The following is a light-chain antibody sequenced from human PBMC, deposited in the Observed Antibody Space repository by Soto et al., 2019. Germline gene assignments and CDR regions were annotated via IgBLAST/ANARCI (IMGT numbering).Light chain of an antibody. CDR1: SSNIGSNY. CDR3: AAWDDSLSGPV. Sequence: QVVLTQPPSASGTPGQRVTISCSGSSSNIGSNYVYWYQQLPGTAPKLLIYRNNQRPSGVPDRFSGSKSGTSASLAISGLRSEDEADYYCAAWDDSLSGPVFGGGTKVTVL. J-gene: IGLJ2*01. V-gene: IGLV1-47*01. CDR2: RNN.